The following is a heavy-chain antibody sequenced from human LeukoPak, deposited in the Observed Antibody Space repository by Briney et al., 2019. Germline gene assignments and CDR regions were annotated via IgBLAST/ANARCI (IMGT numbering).Heavy chain of an antibody. D-gene: IGHD3-10*01. V-gene: IGHV4-34*01. CDR3: ARRLGGSGSYYY. CDR1: GGSFSGYY. CDR2: IYYSGST. Sequence: SETLSLTCAVYGGSFSGYYWSWIRQSPGKGLEWIGSIYYSGSTYYNPSLKSRVTISVDTSKNQFSLKLRSVTAADTAVYYCARRLGGSGSYYYWGQGTLVTVSS. J-gene: IGHJ4*02.